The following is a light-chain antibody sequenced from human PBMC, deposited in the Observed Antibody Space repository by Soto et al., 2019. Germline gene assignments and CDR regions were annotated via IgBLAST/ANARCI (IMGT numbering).Light chain of an antibody. Sequence: EIVLTQSPGTLSLSPGESAPLSCRTSESVGSTLLAWFQHKPGQDPRLLIYVASSRDNDIPDRFSGSGSGTDFTLTISRLAPEDFAVYYCHHYGTSPPNTFGGGTKVEIK. CDR3: HHYGTSPPNT. CDR1: ESVGSTL. CDR2: VAS. V-gene: IGKV3-20*01. J-gene: IGKJ4*01.